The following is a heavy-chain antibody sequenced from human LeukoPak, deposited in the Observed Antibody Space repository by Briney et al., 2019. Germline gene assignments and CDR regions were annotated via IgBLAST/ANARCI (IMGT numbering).Heavy chain of an antibody. V-gene: IGHV1-2*02. CDR3: AREGPYYYDSSGYRGGEFDP. J-gene: IGHJ5*02. D-gene: IGHD3-22*01. Sequence: ASVKVSCKASGYTFTGYYMHWVRQAPGQGLEWMGWINPNSGGTNYAQKFQGRVTMTRDTSISTAYMELSRLGPDDTAVYYCAREGPYYYDSSGYRGGEFDPWGQGTLVTVSS. CDR1: GYTFTGYY. CDR2: INPNSGGT.